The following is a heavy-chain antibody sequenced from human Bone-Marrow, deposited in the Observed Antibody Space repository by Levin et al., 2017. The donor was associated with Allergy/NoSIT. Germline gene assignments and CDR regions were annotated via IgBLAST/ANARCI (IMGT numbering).Heavy chain of an antibody. CDR2: MNQDGSGI. CDR1: GFIFSKYW. D-gene: IGHD3-22*01. Sequence: GGSLRLSCTTSGFIFSKYWMSWVRQAPGRGLEWVANMNQDGSGIYYVDSVQGRFTISRDNAKNSLYLQMNSLRAEDTAVYYCVRDLDHYYENSGYFYGYDFWGQGTPVTVSS. J-gene: IGHJ4*02. V-gene: IGHV3-7*01. CDR3: VRDLDHYYENSGYFYGYDF.